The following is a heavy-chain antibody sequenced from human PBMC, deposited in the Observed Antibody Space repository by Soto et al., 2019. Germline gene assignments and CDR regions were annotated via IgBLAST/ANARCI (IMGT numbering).Heavy chain of an antibody. CDR3: VRVVGGSASAYWFDP. V-gene: IGHV1-3*01. J-gene: IGHJ5*02. CDR1: GYTFTSYA. Sequence: QVQLVQSGAEVKKPGASVKVSCKASGYTFTSYALHWLRQAPGQRLEWMGWINAGNGNTKYSQKFQGSFTITRDTSAVTAYMELSSLRSEDTAVYYGVRVVGGSASAYWFDPWGQGALVTVSS. D-gene: IGHD2-15*01. CDR2: INAGNGNT.